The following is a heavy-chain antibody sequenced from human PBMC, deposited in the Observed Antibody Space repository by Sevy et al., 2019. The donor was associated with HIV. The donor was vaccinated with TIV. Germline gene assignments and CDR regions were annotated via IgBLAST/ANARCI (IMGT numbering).Heavy chain of an antibody. J-gene: IGHJ6*02. CDR3: AREGSYGDYMLSYYYGMDV. CDR2: IYQDGSEK. CDR1: GFTFRSFS. D-gene: IGHD4-17*01. V-gene: IGHV3-7*01. Sequence: GGSLRLSCVASGFTFRSFSMHWVRQAPGKGLEWVASIYQDGSEKYYMDSVKGRFTVSRDNAKNSLFLQMNSLRVEDTAVYYCAREGSYGDYMLSYYYGMDVWSQGTTVTVSS.